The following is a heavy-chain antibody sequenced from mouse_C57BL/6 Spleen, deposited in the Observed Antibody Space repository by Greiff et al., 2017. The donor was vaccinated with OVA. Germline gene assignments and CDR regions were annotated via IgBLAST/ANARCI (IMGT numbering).Heavy chain of an antibody. CDR3: TGDDYYGTFYFDY. D-gene: IGHD1-1*01. Sequence: VQLQESGGGLVQPGGSMKLSCVASGFTFSNYWMNWVRQSPEKGLEWVAQIRLKSDNYATHYAESVKGRFTISRDDSKSSVYLQMNNLRAEDTGIYYCTGDDYYGTFYFDYWGQGTTLTVSS. V-gene: IGHV6-3*01. CDR1: GFTFSNYW. J-gene: IGHJ2*01. CDR2: IRLKSDNYAT.